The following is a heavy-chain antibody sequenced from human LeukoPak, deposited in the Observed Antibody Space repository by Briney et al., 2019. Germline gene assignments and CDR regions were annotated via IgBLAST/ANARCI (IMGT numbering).Heavy chain of an antibody. Sequence: SETLSLTCAVSGGSISSSNWWSWVRQPPGKGLEWIGYIYYSGSTDYNPSLKSRVTISVDTSKNQFSLKLSSVTAADTAVYYCARLYCSGGSCYFDYWGQGTLVTVSS. D-gene: IGHD2-15*01. CDR2: IYYSGST. J-gene: IGHJ4*02. CDR3: ARLYCSGGSCYFDY. V-gene: IGHV4-4*02. CDR1: GGSISSSNW.